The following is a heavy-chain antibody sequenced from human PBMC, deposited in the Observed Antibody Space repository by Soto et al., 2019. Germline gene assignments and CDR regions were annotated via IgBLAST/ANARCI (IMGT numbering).Heavy chain of an antibody. J-gene: IGHJ6*02. V-gene: IGHV5-51*01. CDR1: GYSFTSYW. Sequence: GESLKISCKGSGYSFTSYWIGWVRQMPGKGLESMGIIYPGDSDTRYSPSFQGQVTISADKSISTAYPQWSSLKASDTAMYYCARTAAAGKYYYGMDVWGQGTTVTVSS. CDR2: IYPGDSDT. CDR3: ARTAAAGKYYYGMDV. D-gene: IGHD6-13*01.